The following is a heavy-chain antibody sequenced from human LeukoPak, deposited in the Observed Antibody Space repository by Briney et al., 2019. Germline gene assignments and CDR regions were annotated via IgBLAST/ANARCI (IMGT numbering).Heavy chain of an antibody. CDR1: GFTFSNYW. J-gene: IGHJ5*02. V-gene: IGHV3-74*01. CDR3: ARDPHGYWWFDP. Sequence: QPGGSLRLSCAASGFTFSNYWMHWVRQAPGKGLVWVSRINSDDSSTSYADSVKGRFTISRDNAKNTLYLQMNSLRAEDTAVYYCARDPHGYWWFDPWGQGTLVTVSS. D-gene: IGHD5-18*01. CDR2: INSDDSST.